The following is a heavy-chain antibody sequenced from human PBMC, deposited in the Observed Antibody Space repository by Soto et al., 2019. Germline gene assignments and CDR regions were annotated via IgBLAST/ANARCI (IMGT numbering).Heavy chain of an antibody. CDR3: ARDLILAAAGAGDY. D-gene: IGHD6-13*01. V-gene: IGHV3-33*01. CDR2: IWYDGSNK. J-gene: IGHJ4*02. CDR1: GFTFSSYG. Sequence: QVQLVESGGGVVKPGRSLRLSCAASGFTFSSYGMHWVRQAPGKGLEWVAVIWYDGSNKYYADSVKGRFTISRDNSRKTLYLQMNSLRAEDTAVYYCARDLILAAAGAGDYWGQGTLVTVSS.